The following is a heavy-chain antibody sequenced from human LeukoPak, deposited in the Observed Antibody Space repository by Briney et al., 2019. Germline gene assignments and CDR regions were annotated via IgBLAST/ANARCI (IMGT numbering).Heavy chain of an antibody. V-gene: IGHV3-7*01. CDR2: IKQDGSEK. CDR1: GFTFSSYA. J-gene: IGHJ4*02. Sequence: GGSLRLSCAASGFTFSSYAMTWVRQAPGKGLEWVANIKQDGSEKYYVDSVKGRFTISRDNAKNSLYLQMNSLRAEDTAVYYCARDWAGDCSGGSCYRDLDYWGQGTLVTVSS. CDR3: ARDWAGDCSGGSCYRDLDY. D-gene: IGHD2-15*01.